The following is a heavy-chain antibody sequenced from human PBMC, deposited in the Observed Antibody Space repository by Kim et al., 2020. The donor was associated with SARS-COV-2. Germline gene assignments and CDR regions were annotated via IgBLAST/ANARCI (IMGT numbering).Heavy chain of an antibody. V-gene: IGHV4-61*02. Sequence: NYNPSLKSRVTISVDTSKNQFSLKLSSVTAADTAVYYCARASKAAALADYWGQGTLVTVSS. J-gene: IGHJ4*02. CDR3: ARASKAAALADY. D-gene: IGHD6-13*01.